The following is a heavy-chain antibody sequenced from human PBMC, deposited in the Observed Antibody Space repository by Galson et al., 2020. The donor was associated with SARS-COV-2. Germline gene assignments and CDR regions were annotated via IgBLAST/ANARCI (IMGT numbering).Heavy chain of an antibody. CDR3: ARGFPGWEILLFDY. D-gene: IGHD1-26*01. CDR2: IPYDGGNR. V-gene: IGHV3-30-3*01. Sequence: GESLKISCAASGFSFRSYAMHWVRPAPGKGLEWVAVIPYDGGNRYYADSVKGRFTISRDNSKNTLHLQMNSLRTEDTGVYYCARGFPGWEILLFDYWGQGTLLTVSS. J-gene: IGHJ4*02. CDR1: GFSFRSYA.